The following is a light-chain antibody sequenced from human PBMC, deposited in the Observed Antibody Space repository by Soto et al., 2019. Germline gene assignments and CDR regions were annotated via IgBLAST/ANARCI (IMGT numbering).Light chain of an antibody. Sequence: QSVLTQPASVSGSPGQSIAISCTGTSSDVGGYNYVSWYQQYPGKAPKLMIYDVSNRPSGVSNRFSGSKSGNTASLTISGLQAEDEADYYCSSYTSTNTVAFGGGTKLTVL. J-gene: IGLJ2*01. V-gene: IGLV2-14*03. CDR1: SSDVGGYNY. CDR3: SSYTSTNTVA. CDR2: DVS.